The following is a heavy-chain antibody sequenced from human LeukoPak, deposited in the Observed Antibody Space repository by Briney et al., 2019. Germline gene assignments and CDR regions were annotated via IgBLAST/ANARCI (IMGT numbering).Heavy chain of an antibody. V-gene: IGHV3-11*01. CDR1: GFTFSDYY. CDR3: ASDSYYDSSGYLGY. J-gene: IGHJ4*02. D-gene: IGHD3-22*01. CDR2: ISSSGSTI. Sequence: KAGGSLRLSCAASGFTFSDYYMSWIRQAPGKGLEWVSYISSSGSTIYYADSVKGRFTISRDNAKNSLYLQMNSLRAEDTAVYYCASDSYYDSSGYLGYWGQGTLVTVSS.